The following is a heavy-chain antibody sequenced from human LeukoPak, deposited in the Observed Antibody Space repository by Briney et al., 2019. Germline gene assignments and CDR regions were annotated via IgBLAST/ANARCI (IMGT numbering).Heavy chain of an antibody. CDR2: IKQDGSEK. CDR1: GFTFNTYG. CDR3: AREFYGDYAFQSWFDP. J-gene: IGHJ5*02. V-gene: IGHV3-7*03. Sequence: SGGSLRLSCAASGFTFNTYGMHWVRQAPGKGLEWVANIKQDGSEKYYVDSVKGRFTISRDNAKNSLYLQMNSLRAEDTAVYYCAREFYGDYAFQSWFDPWGQGTLVTVSS. D-gene: IGHD4-17*01.